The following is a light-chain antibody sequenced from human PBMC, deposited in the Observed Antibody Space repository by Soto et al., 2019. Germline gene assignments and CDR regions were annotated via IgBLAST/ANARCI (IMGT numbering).Light chain of an antibody. CDR2: EGS. V-gene: IGLV2-23*01. J-gene: IGLJ1*01. Sequence: QSVLTQPASVSGSPGQSITISCTGTSSNVGSYNLVSWYQQHPGKAPKLLIYEGSKRPSGVSHRFSGSKSGNTASLTISGLQAEDEADYYCRSFATGSTYVFGTGTKVTVL. CDR3: RSFATGSTYV. CDR1: SSNVGSYNL.